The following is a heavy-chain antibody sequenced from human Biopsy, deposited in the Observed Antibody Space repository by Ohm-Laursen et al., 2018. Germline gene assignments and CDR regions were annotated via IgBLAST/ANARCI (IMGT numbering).Heavy chain of an antibody. CDR1: VFNLSAFA. J-gene: IGHJ4*02. Sequence: SLRLSCAASVFNLSAFALHWVRQASGRGLEWVGRIKKKSNNDATAYAESMKGRSSIFRDDPKSTSFLQMNSLKIEDTAVYFCTRSAGYGYDYWGQGILVTVSS. CDR3: TRSAGYGYDY. V-gene: IGHV3-73*01. D-gene: IGHD5-12*01. CDR2: IKKKSNNDAT.